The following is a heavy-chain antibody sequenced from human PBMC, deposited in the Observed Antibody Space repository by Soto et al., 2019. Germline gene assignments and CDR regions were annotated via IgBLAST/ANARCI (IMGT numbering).Heavy chain of an antibody. V-gene: IGHV4-31*03. J-gene: IGHJ5*02. Sequence: QVQLQESGPGLVKPSQNLSLTCTVSGGSFSSGAYYWSWVRRHPGMGLEWLGYISYRGTPYYNPSLKSRLTISDDASKNQFSLMLSSVTAADTAVYYCARVSATGTRWFDPWGQGTLVTVSS. CDR3: ARVSATGTRWFDP. D-gene: IGHD6-13*01. CDR2: ISYRGTP. CDR1: GGSFSSGAYY.